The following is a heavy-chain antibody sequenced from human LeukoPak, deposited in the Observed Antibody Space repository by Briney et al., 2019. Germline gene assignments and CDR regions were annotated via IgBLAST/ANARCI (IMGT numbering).Heavy chain of an antibody. D-gene: IGHD3-22*01. CDR1: GFTFSSNA. V-gene: IGHV3-23*01. Sequence: GGSLRLSCVASGFTFSSNAMTWVRQAPGKGLECVSAITAAGDTTFYADSVKGRFTTSRDNSKNTLYQQLNNLRAEDTALYYCAKAFGTNGYYQLPIDFWGQGTLVTVSA. CDR3: AKAFGTNGYYQLPIDF. CDR2: ITAAGDTT. J-gene: IGHJ4*02.